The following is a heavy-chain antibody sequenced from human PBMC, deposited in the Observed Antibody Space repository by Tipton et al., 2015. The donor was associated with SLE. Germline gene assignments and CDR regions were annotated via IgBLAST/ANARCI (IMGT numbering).Heavy chain of an antibody. Sequence: TLSLTCTVSGGSISSHHWSWIRQPPGKGLEWIGYIYYSGSTNYNPSLKSRVTISVDTSKNQFSLKLSSVTAADTAVYYCARDLYSSRGGAFDIWGQGTMVTVSS. D-gene: IGHD6-13*01. J-gene: IGHJ3*02. CDR1: GGSISSHH. CDR2: IYYSGST. CDR3: ARDLYSSRGGAFDI. V-gene: IGHV4-59*11.